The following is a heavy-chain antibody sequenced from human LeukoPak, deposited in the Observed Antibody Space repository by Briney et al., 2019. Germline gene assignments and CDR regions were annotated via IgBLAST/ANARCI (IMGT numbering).Heavy chain of an antibody. CDR3: ASLTFGGVIAPDY. CDR1: GGSLSSGGYS. D-gene: IGHD3-16*02. CDR2: IYHSGST. V-gene: IGHV4-30-2*01. J-gene: IGHJ4*02. Sequence: PSQTLSLTCAVSGGSLSSGGYSWSWIRQPPGKGLEWIGYIYHSGSTYYNPSLKSRVTISVDRSKNQFSLKLSSVTAADTAVYYCASLTFGGVIAPDYWGQGTLVTVSS.